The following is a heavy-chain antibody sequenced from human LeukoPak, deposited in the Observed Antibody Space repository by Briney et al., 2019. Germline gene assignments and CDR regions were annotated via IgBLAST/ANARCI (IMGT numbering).Heavy chain of an antibody. Sequence: GGSLRLSCAASGFTFSRYWMSWVRQAPGKGLEWVASIKQDGSERYYVDSVMGRFTISRDNAKNSLHLQMNSVRAEDTAVYYCARVDGSGSIPDYWGLGTLVIVSS. V-gene: IGHV3-7*01. CDR1: GFTFSRYW. J-gene: IGHJ4*02. CDR2: IKQDGSER. CDR3: ARVDGSGSIPDY. D-gene: IGHD3-22*01.